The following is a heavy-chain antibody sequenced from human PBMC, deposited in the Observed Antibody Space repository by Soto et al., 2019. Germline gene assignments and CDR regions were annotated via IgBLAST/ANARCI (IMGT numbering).Heavy chain of an antibody. CDR2: ISAYNGNT. Sequence: ASVKVSCKASVYTFNSYGVSWLRHAPGQGLEWMGWISAYNGNTNYTQKFQGRVTMTTDTSTKTAYMDLRSLRSDDTAVYYCERDVASAGTTWFDRWGQGTLVTVSS. CDR3: ERDVASAGTTWFDR. J-gene: IGHJ5*02. CDR1: VYTFNSYG. V-gene: IGHV1-18*01. D-gene: IGHD6-13*01.